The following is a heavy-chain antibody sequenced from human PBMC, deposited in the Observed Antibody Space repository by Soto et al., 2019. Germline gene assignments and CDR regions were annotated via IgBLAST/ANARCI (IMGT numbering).Heavy chain of an antibody. Sequence: PSETLSLTCAVSGGSISSSNWWSWVRQPPGKGLEWIGEIYHSGSTNYNPSLKSRVTISVDKSKNQFSLKLSSVTAADTAVYYCARSYDILTGPYYFDYWGQGTLVTVSS. CDR3: ARSYDILTGPYYFDY. CDR1: GGSISSSNW. J-gene: IGHJ4*02. V-gene: IGHV4-4*02. D-gene: IGHD3-9*01. CDR2: IYHSGST.